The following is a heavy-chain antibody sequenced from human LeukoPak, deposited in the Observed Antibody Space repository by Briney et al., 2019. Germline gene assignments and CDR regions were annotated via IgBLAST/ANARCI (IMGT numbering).Heavy chain of an antibody. CDR2: INSNSSYI. D-gene: IGHD3-3*01. Sequence: GGSLRLSCAASGFTFSSYSMNWVRQAPGKGLEWVSSINSNSSYIYYADSLKGRFTIPRDNAKNSLYLQMNSLRAEDTAVYYCARTGDYDFWSGYHFYYYYYMDVWGKGTTVTVSS. CDR1: GFTFSSYS. J-gene: IGHJ6*03. V-gene: IGHV3-21*01. CDR3: ARTGDYDFWSGYHFYYYYYMDV.